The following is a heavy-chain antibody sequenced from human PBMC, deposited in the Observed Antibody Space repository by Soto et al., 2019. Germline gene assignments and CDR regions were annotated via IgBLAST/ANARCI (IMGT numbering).Heavy chain of an antibody. V-gene: IGHV5-10-1*01. CDR1: GYSFSSYW. Sequence: GESLKISCKGSGYSFSSYWVSWVRQMPGKGLEWMGRIDPTESYINYSPSFQGHVSISVDKSISTVYLQWSSLKASDTAMYYCAGGGVRGVITRTRDYYGMAVWGQGTTVTVSS. D-gene: IGHD3-10*01. CDR2: IDPTESYI. CDR3: AGGGVRGVITRTRDYYGMAV. J-gene: IGHJ6*02.